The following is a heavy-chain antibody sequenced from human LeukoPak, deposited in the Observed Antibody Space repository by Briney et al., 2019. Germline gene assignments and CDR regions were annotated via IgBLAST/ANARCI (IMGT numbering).Heavy chain of an antibody. V-gene: IGHV4-34*01. CDR2: INHSGST. CDR3: ARDSETGGIDY. J-gene: IGHJ4*02. D-gene: IGHD3-16*01. CDR1: GGSFSGYY. Sequence: SETLSLTCAVYGGSFSGYYWSWIRQPPGKGLEWIGEINHSGSTNYNPSLKSRVTISVDTPKNQFSLKLSSVTAADTAVYYCARDSETGGIDYWGQGTLVTVSS.